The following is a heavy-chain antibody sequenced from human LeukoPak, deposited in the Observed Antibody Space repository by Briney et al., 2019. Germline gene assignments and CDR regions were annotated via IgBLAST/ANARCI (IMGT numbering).Heavy chain of an antibody. CDR1: GGSISSGDYY. Sequence: SQTLSLTCTVSGGSISSGDYYWSWIRQPPGKGLEWIGYIYYSGSTYYNPSLKSRVTISVDSSKNQFSLKLSSVTAADTAVYYCARGVVADHFDYWGQGTLVTVSS. CDR3: ARGVVADHFDY. D-gene: IGHD3-22*01. V-gene: IGHV4-30-4*08. CDR2: IYYSGST. J-gene: IGHJ4*02.